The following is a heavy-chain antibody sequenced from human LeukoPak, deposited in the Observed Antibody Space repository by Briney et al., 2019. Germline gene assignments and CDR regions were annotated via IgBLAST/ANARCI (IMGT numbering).Heavy chain of an antibody. V-gene: IGHV1-2*02. Sequence: ASVTVSCKASGYTFTGYYLHWVRQAPGQGLEWMGWINPYNGDTNYSPKFKGRVTLTRDTSTTTSYMDLSRLTSDDTAVYFCARGSYDSRGYYSDCHFYMELWGKGTTVTVSS. CDR3: ARGSYDSRGYYSDCHFYMEL. J-gene: IGHJ6*03. CDR1: GYTFTGYY. CDR2: INPYNGDT. D-gene: IGHD3-22*01.